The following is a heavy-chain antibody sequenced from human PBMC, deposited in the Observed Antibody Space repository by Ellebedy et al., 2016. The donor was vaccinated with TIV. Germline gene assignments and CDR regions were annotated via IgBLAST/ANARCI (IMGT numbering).Heavy chain of an antibody. J-gene: IGHJ6*03. CDR2: IQQDGSEK. Sequence: GESLKISXAASGFTFSLYWMTWVRQAPGRGLEWVANIQQDGSEKYYVDSVKGRFTISRDNTRNSLSLQMNSLRAEDTAVYYCARRYMDVWGRGTTVTVSS. CDR3: ARRYMDV. V-gene: IGHV3-7*01. CDR1: GFTFSLYW.